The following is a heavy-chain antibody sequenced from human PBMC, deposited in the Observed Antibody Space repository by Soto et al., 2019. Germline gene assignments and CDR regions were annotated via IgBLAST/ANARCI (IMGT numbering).Heavy chain of an antibody. Sequence: EVQLVESGGGLVRPGGSLRLSCAASGFTFSRYSMNWVRQAPGKGLEWVSSISSTTNYIYYADSMKGRFTVSRDNAKNSVYLDMNRLSDEDTAVYYCARESEDLTSNFDYWGQGTLVTVSS. J-gene: IGHJ4*02. CDR1: GFTFSRYS. V-gene: IGHV3-21*01. CDR2: ISSTTNYI. CDR3: ARESEDLTSNFDY.